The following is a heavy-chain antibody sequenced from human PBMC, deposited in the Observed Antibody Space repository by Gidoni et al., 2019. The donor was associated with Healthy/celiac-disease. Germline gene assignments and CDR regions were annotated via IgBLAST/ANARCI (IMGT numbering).Heavy chain of an antibody. J-gene: IGHJ5*02. CDR1: GGSISSSNW. D-gene: IGHD2-2*01. CDR3: ARQYQLLSTNWFDP. V-gene: IGHV4-4*02. CDR2: IYHSGST. Sequence: QVQLQESGPGLVKPSGTLSLTCAVSGGSISSSNWWSWVRPPPGQGLEWLGEIYHSGSTHYNPSLKSRVTISVDKSKNQFSLKLSSVTAADTAVYYCARQYQLLSTNWFDPWGQGTLVTVSS.